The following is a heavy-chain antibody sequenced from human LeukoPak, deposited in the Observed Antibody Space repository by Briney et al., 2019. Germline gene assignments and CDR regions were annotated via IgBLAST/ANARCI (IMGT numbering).Heavy chain of an antibody. J-gene: IGHJ6*02. CDR3: ARGAYGSGSYYNYYGTDV. CDR1: GYNFGTRW. V-gene: IGHV5-51*01. CDR2: IYPDDSDA. D-gene: IGHD3-10*01. Sequence: GESLKISCKGSGYNFGTRWVAWVRQMPGKGLEWMGIIYPDDSDARYSPSFQGQVTISADKSINTAYLQWSSLKASDTAIYFCARGAYGSGSYYNYYGTDVWGQGTTVTVSS.